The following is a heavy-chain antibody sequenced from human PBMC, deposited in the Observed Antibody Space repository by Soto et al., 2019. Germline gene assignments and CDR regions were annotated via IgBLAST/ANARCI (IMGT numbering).Heavy chain of an antibody. J-gene: IGHJ4*02. V-gene: IGHV4-34*01. CDR2: INHSGST. D-gene: IGHD6-25*01. CDR1: GGSFRGYY. Sequence: PSETLSLTCAVYGGSFRGYYWSWIRQPPGKGLEWIGEINHSGSTNYNPSLKSRVTISVDTSKNQFSPKLTSVTAADPAVYYCTRGIALKAAVQGGAPDKYFFGSWGQGILVTVSS. CDR3: TRGIALKAAVQGGAPDKYFFGS.